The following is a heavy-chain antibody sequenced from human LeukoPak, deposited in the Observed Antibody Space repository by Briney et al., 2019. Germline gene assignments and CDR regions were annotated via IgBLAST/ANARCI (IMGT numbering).Heavy chain of an antibody. CDR1: GYTFISYY. CDR2: INPNSGDR. D-gene: IGHD3-10*01. V-gene: IGHV1-2*02. CDR3: ARVYDIFGSGSHSDF. Sequence: GASVKVSCTASGYTFISYYIHWVRQAPGQGLEWMGWINPNSGDRNSAQKFQGRVTMTRDTSISTAYMELSRLRSDDTAVYYCARVYDIFGSGSHSDFWGQGTLVTVSS. J-gene: IGHJ4*02.